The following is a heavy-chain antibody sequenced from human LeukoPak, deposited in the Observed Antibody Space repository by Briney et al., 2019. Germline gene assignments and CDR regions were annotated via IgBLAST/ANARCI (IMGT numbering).Heavy chain of an antibody. CDR3: AEDPSYGSGSSGLDY. CDR2: ISWNSGSI. J-gene: IGHJ4*02. CDR1: GFTFDDYA. V-gene: IGHV3-9*01. D-gene: IGHD3-10*01. Sequence: PGGSLRLSCAASGFTFDDYAMHWVRQAPGKGLEWVSGISWNSGSIGYADSVKGRFTISRDNAKNSLYLQMNSLRAEDTALYYCAEDPSYGSGSSGLDYWGQGTLVTVSS.